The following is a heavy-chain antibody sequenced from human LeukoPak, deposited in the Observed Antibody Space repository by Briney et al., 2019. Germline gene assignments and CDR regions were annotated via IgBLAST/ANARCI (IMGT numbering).Heavy chain of an antibody. J-gene: IGHJ4*02. CDR2: ISYDGSNK. D-gene: IGHD5-12*01. CDR3: AKERVARSLHY. CDR1: LSLRSEY. V-gene: IGHV3-30*18. Sequence: LSLRSEYISGVPEASNKGLEWVAVISYDGSNKYYADSVKGRFTISRDNSKNTLYLQMNSLRAEDTAVYYCAKERVARSLHYWGQGTLVTVSS.